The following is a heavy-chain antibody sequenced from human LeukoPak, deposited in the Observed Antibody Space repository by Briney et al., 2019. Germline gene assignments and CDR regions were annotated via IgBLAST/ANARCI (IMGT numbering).Heavy chain of an antibody. Sequence: GGSLRLSCAASGFTFSNHAMHWVRQAPGKGLEYVSAISSNGGTTYYANSVKGRFTISRDNSKNTLYLQMGSLRDEDMAVYYCATRAVSRVFDYWGQGTLVTVSS. V-gene: IGHV3-64*01. J-gene: IGHJ4*02. CDR1: GFTFSNHA. CDR3: ATRAVSRVFDY. CDR2: ISSNGGTT.